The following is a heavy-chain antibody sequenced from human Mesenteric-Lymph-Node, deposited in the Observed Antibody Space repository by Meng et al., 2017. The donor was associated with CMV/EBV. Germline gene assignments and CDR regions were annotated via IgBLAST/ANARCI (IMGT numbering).Heavy chain of an antibody. J-gene: IGHJ5*02. CDR1: GYTFTTYY. D-gene: IGHD1-26*01. Sequence: ASVKVSCKASGYTFTTYYIHWVRQAPGQGLEWLGIINPLGGSTRYAQKFQGRVTITTDESTSTAYMELSSLRSEDTAVYYCARQPRGADNWFDPWGQGTLVTVSS. CDR2: INPLGGST. CDR3: ARQPRGADNWFDP. V-gene: IGHV1-46*01.